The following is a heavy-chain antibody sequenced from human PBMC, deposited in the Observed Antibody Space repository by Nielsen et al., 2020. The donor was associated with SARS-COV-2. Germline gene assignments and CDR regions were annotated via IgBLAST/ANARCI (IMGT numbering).Heavy chain of an antibody. CDR1: GFTFSGYS. CDR3: VRGTDSSSWFDP. Sequence: GGSLRLSCAVSGFTFSGYSMNWVRQAPGKGLEWVSSISSSSVYIYYADSVKGRFTISRDNAKNSLFLQMNSLRAEDTAVYYCVRGTDSSSWFDPWGQGTLVTVSS. V-gene: IGHV3-21*06. D-gene: IGHD6-13*01. CDR2: ISSSSVYI. J-gene: IGHJ5*02.